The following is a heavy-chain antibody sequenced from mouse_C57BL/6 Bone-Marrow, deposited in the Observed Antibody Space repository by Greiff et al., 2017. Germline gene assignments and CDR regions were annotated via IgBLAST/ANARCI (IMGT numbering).Heavy chain of an antibody. CDR1: GFTFSDFY. Sequence: EVQRVESGGGLVQSGRSLRLSCATSGFTFSDFYMEWVRQAPGKGLEWIAASRNKANDYTTEYSASVKGRFIVSRDTSQSILYLQMNALRAEDTAIYYCARDAGDYDGYAMDYWGQGTSVTVSS. CDR2: SRNKANDYTT. V-gene: IGHV7-1*01. D-gene: IGHD2-4*01. J-gene: IGHJ4*01. CDR3: ARDAGDYDGYAMDY.